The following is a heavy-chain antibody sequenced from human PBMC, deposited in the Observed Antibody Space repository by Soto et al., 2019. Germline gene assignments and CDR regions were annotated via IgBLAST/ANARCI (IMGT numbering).Heavy chain of an antibody. CDR1: GFSLSTSGVA. CDR2: IYWDDDK. CDR3: ARDSSGWYGFDY. J-gene: IGHJ4*02. D-gene: IGHD6-19*01. V-gene: IGHV2-5*02. Sequence: QITLKESGPTLVKPTQTLTLTCTFSGFSLSTSGVAVGWIRQPPGKALEWLALIYWDDDKRYSPSLKSRLTITKDTSNNQVVLTMTIMDPVDTARYYCARDSSGWYGFDYWGQGTLVTVSS.